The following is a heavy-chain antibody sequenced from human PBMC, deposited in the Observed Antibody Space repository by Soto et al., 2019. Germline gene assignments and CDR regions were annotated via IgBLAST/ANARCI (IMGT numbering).Heavy chain of an antibody. V-gene: IGHV4-4*02. J-gene: IGHJ5*02. CDR1: GGSISSSNW. Sequence: SETLSLTCAVSGGSISSSNWWSWVRQPPGKGLEWIGEIYHSGSTNYNPSLKSRLTISVDTTKNQFSLQLKSVTAADTAVYYCAKLSCTSSTCYFPGWFDPWGQGTLVTVSS. D-gene: IGHD2-2*01. CDR3: AKLSCTSSTCYFPGWFDP. CDR2: IYHSGST.